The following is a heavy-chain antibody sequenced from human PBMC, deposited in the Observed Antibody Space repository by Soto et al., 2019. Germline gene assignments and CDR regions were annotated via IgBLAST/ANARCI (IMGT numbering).Heavy chain of an antibody. CDR2: INPNSGGT. D-gene: IGHD4-4*01. CDR3: ATHSFSYYYGMDV. CDR1: GYTFTGYY. Sequence: ASVKVSCKASGYTFTGYYMHWVRQAPGQGLEWMGWINPNSGGTNYAQKFQGRVTMTRDTSISTAYMELSRLRSDDTAVYYCATHSFSYYYGMDVWGQGTTVTVSS. V-gene: IGHV1-2*02. J-gene: IGHJ6*02.